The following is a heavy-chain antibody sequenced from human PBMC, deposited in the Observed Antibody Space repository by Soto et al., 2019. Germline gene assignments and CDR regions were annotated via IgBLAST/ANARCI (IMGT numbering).Heavy chain of an antibody. CDR2: ISGSGGTT. Sequence: PGGSLRLSCVASGFTFSSYALNWVRQAPGRGLEWVSAISGSGGTTYYADSVKGRFTISRDNSKNTLFLQMNSLRAEDAAIYYWAKSPNGISTSFDYWGQGSLVTVSA. CDR3: AKSPNGISTSFDY. D-gene: IGHD2-2*01. CDR1: GFTFSSYA. V-gene: IGHV3-23*01. J-gene: IGHJ4*02.